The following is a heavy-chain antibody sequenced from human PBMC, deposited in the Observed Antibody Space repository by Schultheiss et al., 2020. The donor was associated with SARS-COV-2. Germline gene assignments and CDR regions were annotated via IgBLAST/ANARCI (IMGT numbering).Heavy chain of an antibody. CDR1: GYTFTGYY. CDR2: INPNSGGT. V-gene: IGHV1-2*02. J-gene: IGHJ3*02. CDR3: ARGGPDFWSGSQGDAFDI. Sequence: ASVKVSCKASGYTFTGYYMHWVRQAPGQGLEWMGWINPNSGGTNYAQKFQGRVTMTRDTSISTAYMELSSLRSEDTAVYYCARGGPDFWSGSQGDAFDIWGQGTMVTVSS. D-gene: IGHD3-3*01.